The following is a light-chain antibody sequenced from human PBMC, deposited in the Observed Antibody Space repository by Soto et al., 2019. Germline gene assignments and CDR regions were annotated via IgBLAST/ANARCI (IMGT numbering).Light chain of an antibody. V-gene: IGKV1-17*01. CDR2: AAS. Sequence: DIQMTQFPSSLSASVGDRVTITCRASQGIRNDLGWYQQKPGKAPKRLFYAASSLQSGVPSRFSGSGSGTAFTLAISSLQPEDSATFYCLQHSTYPLTFGQGTKVEIK. J-gene: IGKJ1*01. CDR1: QGIRND. CDR3: LQHSTYPLT.